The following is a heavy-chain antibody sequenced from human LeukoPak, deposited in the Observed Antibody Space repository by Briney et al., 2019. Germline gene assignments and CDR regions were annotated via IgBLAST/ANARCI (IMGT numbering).Heavy chain of an antibody. V-gene: IGHV4-38-2*01. J-gene: IGHJ6*04. CDR2: IYHSGST. CDR3: ARVIDIPYYYGMDV. CDR1: GYSISSGYY. D-gene: IGHD3-16*02. Sequence: RSETLSLTCAVSGYSISSGYYWGWIRQPPGKGLEWIGSIYHSGSTYYNPSLKSRVTISVDTSKNQFSLKLSSVTAADTAVYYCARVIDIPYYYGMDVWGKGTTLTVSS.